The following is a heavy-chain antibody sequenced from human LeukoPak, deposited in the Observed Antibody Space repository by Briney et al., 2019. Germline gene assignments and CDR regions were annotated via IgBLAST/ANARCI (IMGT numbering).Heavy chain of an antibody. J-gene: IGHJ4*02. CDR3: ARSKGVPTPPDY. CDR1: GYSFSTYW. CDR2: IYPGDSDT. V-gene: IGHV5-51*01. Sequence: GESLKISCKGSGYSFSTYWIGWVRQMPGKGLEWMGIIYPGDSDTRYSPSFQGQVTISVDKSISTAYLQWSSLKASDTAMYFCARSKGVPTPPDYWGQGTLVTVSS. D-gene: IGHD4/OR15-4a*01.